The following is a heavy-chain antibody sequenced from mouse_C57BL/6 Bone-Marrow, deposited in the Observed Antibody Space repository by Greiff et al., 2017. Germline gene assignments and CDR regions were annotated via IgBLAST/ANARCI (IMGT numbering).Heavy chain of an antibody. CDR1: GYTFTSYW. J-gene: IGHJ1*03. D-gene: IGHD1-1*01. V-gene: IGHV1-69*01. Sequence: QVQLQQPGAELVMPGASVKLSCKASGYTFTSYWMHWVKQRPGQGLEWIGEIDPSDSYTNYNQKFKGKSTLTVDKSSSTAYMQLSSLTSEDSAVYYCAREGCTTVPGYFDVWGTGTTVTVSS. CDR2: IDPSDSYT. CDR3: AREGCTTVPGYFDV.